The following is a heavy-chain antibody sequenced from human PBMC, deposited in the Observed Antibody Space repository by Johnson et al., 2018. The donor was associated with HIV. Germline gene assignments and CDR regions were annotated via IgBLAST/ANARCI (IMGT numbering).Heavy chain of an antibody. CDR1: GFSFIDYD. V-gene: IGHV3-20*04. CDR3: ARAGIVGATTAFDI. Sequence: MQLVESGGGLVRPGGSLRLSCVASGFSFIDYDMSWVRQIPGKGLEWVSGVNWNGGSTGYADSVKGRFTISRDNAKNSLYLHMNSLRAEDTALYYCARAGIVGATTAFDICGQGTMVTVSS. D-gene: IGHD1-26*01. CDR2: VNWNGGST. J-gene: IGHJ3*02.